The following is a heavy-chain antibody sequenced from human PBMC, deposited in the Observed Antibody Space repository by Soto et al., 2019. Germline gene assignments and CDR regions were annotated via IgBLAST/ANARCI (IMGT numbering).Heavy chain of an antibody. CDR2: IIPIFGTA. CDR3: PRGEARRDYYYYYGLDV. Sequence: QVQLVQSGAEVKKPGSSVKVSCKASGGTFSSYAISWVRQAPGQGLEWVGGIIPIFGTANYAQKLQGRVTITADNSTSTAYMELSSLRSEDTAVYYCPRGEARRDYYYYYGLDVWGQGTTVTVSS. V-gene: IGHV1-69*06. D-gene: IGHD6-6*01. CDR1: GGTFSSYA. J-gene: IGHJ6*02.